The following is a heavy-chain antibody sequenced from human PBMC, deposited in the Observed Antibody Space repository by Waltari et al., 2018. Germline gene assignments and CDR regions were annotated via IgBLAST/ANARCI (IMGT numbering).Heavy chain of an antibody. V-gene: IGHV3-30*18. D-gene: IGHD6-13*01. CDR2: ISYDGSNK. J-gene: IGHJ4*02. Sequence: QVQLVESGGGVVQPGRSLRFSCAASGFTFSSYGRHWVRQAQGKGVEWVAVISYDGSNKYYADSGKGRFTISRDNSKNTLYLQMNSLRAEDTAVYYCAKAGGLRQQLVPFDYWGQGTLVTVSS. CDR1: GFTFSSYG. CDR3: AKAGGLRQQLVPFDY.